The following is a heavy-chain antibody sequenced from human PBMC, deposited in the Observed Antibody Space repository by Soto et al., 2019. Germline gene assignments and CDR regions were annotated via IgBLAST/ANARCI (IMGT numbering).Heavy chain of an antibody. D-gene: IGHD1-1*01. CDR2: IYPSGST. CDR3: ARQTWKGPFDY. V-gene: IGHV4-4*07. J-gene: IGHJ4*02. Sequence: QVQLQESGPGLVKPSETLSLTCIVSGGSISSYYWSWIRQPAGKGLEWIGHIYPSGSTNYNPSLQTRVTLSVDPSKNQFSLKLSSVTAADTAVYYCARQTWKGPFDYWGQGTLVTVSS. CDR1: GGSISSYY.